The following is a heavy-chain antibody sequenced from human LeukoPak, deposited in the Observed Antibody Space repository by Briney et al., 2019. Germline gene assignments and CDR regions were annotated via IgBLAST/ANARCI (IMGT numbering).Heavy chain of an antibody. Sequence: HPGGSLRLSCAASGFTVSSNYMSWVRQAPGKGLEWVSVIYSGGSTYYADSVRGRFTISRDNAKNSLYLQMNSLRAEDTALYYCARVRLGGYNWFDPWGQGTLVTVSS. CDR1: GFTVSSNY. CDR3: ARVRLGGYNWFDP. D-gene: IGHD1-26*01. CDR2: IYSGGST. V-gene: IGHV3-53*01. J-gene: IGHJ5*02.